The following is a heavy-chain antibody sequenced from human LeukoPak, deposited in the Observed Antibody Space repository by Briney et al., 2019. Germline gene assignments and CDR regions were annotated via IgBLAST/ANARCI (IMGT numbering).Heavy chain of an antibody. Sequence: PGGSLRLSCAASGFTFSSHAMTWVRQAPGKGLEWVGRIKSKTDGGTTDYAAPVKGRFTISRDDSKNTLYLQMNSLKTEDTAVYYCTTIGRLYDFWSGGDYWGQGTLVTVSS. CDR3: TTIGRLYDFWSGGDY. D-gene: IGHD3-3*01. CDR2: IKSKTDGGTT. V-gene: IGHV3-15*01. CDR1: GFTFSSHA. J-gene: IGHJ4*02.